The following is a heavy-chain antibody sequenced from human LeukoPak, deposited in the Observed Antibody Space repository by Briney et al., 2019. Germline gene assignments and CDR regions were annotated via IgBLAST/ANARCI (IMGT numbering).Heavy chain of an antibody. J-gene: IGHJ6*04. D-gene: IGHD3-3*01. CDR3: AKDHQGAGEGYDFWRALTPGV. Sequence: GGSLRLSCAVSGFTFSSYSMNWVRQAPGKGLEWVSSISSSSSYIYYADSVKGRFTISRDNAKNSLYLQMNSLRAEDTSVYYCAKDHQGAGEGYDFWRALTPGVWGKGTTVTVSS. V-gene: IGHV3-21*01. CDR2: ISSSSSYI. CDR1: GFTFSSYS.